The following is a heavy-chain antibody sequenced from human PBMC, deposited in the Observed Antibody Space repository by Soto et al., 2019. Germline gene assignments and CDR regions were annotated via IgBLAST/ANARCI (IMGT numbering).Heavy chain of an antibody. J-gene: IGHJ6*02. Sequence: PGGSLRLSCAASGFTFSSYGMHWVRQAPGKGLEWVAVISYDGSNKYYADSVKGRFTISRDNSKNTLYLQMNSLRAEDTAVYYCAKDIITISGVVPYYYYYYGMDVWGQGTTVTVSS. D-gene: IGHD3-3*01. CDR2: ISYDGSNK. CDR3: AKDIITISGVVPYYYYYYGMDV. V-gene: IGHV3-30*18. CDR1: GFTFSSYG.